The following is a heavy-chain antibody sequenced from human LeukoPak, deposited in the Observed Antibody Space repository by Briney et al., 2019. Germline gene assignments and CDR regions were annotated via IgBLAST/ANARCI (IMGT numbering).Heavy chain of an antibody. Sequence: GTSVKVSCKASGFTFTSSAMQWVRQARGQRLGWIGWIVVCSGNTNYAQKFQERVTITRDMSTSTAYMELSSLRSEDTAVYYCAAGYDSSGYYFGNYWGQGTLVTVSS. CDR2: IVVCSGNT. CDR1: GFTFTSSA. V-gene: IGHV1-58*02. J-gene: IGHJ4*02. D-gene: IGHD3-22*01. CDR3: AAGYDSSGYYFGNY.